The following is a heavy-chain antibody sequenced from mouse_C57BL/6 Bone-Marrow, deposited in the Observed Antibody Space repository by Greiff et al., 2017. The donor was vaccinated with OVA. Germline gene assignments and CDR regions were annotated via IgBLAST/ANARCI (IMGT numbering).Heavy chain of an antibody. V-gene: IGHV3-6*01. J-gene: IGHJ2*01. CDR2: ISYDGSN. D-gene: IGHD1-1*01. Sequence: EVKLMESGPGLVKPSQSLSLTCSVTGYSITSGYYWNWIRQFPGNKLEWMGYISYDGSNNYNPSLKNRISITRDTSKNQFFLKLNAVTTEDTATYYCARVGDYYGSSYSDYWGQGTTLTVSS. CDR1: GYSITSGYY. CDR3: ARVGDYYGSSYSDY.